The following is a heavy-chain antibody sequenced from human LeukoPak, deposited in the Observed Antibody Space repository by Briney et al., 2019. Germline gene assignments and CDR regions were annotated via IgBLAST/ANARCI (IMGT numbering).Heavy chain of an antibody. D-gene: IGHD3-10*01. CDR2: ISGDGATT. J-gene: IGHJ3*02. V-gene: IGHV3-43*02. CDR1: GFTFDDYA. CDR3: AKDLSSVFDALNI. Sequence: GGSLRLSCAASGFTFDDYAMRWVRQAPGKGLEWVSLISGDGATTYYAASVKGRFTISRDNKKNVLYLQMNNLGTEDTALFYCAKDLSSVFDALNIWGQGTLVTVSS.